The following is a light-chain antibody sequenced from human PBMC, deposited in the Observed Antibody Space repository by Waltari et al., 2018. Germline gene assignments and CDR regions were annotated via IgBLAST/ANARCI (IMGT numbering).Light chain of an antibody. Sequence: DIKMTQSPSTLPASVGDRVTITCRASQSISSWLAWYQQKPGKAPKLLIYQTSTLDTGVPSRFSASGTGTEFTLTVSSLQPDDFATYYCQQYNSYPLTFGGGTNVEIK. CDR2: QTS. J-gene: IGKJ4*01. V-gene: IGKV1-5*03. CDR1: QSISSW. CDR3: QQYNSYPLT.